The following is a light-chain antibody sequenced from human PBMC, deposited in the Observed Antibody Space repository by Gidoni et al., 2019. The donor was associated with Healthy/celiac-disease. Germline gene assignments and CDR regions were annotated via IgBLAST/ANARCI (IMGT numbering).Light chain of an antibody. CDR2: DAS. CDR3: QQRSNWPPVLFT. Sequence: EIVLTQSPSTLSLSPGERATLSCRASQSVSSYLAWYQQKPGQAPRLLIYDASNRATGIPARFSGSGSGTDLALTISSLEPEDFAVYYCQQRSNWPPVLFTFGPGTKVDIK. V-gene: IGKV3-11*01. CDR1: QSVSSY. J-gene: IGKJ3*01.